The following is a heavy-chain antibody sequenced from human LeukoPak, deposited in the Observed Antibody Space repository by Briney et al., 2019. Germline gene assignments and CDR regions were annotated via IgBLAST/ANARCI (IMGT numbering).Heavy chain of an antibody. Sequence: APVKVSCKASGGTFSSYGINWVRQAPGQGLEWMGGIIPIFGTADYAPKFQGRVTVTADESTSTAYVELSNLRSEDTAVYYCARVALGRRWLPSSYYYGMDVWGQGTTVTVSS. CDR1: GGTFSSYG. D-gene: IGHD5-24*01. V-gene: IGHV1-69*01. J-gene: IGHJ6*02. CDR3: ARVALGRRWLPSSYYYGMDV. CDR2: IIPIFGTA.